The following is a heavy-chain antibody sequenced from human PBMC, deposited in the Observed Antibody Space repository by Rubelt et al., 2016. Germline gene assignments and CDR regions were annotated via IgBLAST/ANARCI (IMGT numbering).Heavy chain of an antibody. CDR2: IIPIFGTA. D-gene: IGHD6-19*01. CDR3: ARERSIAVAGNYFDY. CDR1: TFSSYA. Sequence: TFSSYAISWVRQAPGQGLEWMGGIIPIFGTANYAQKFQDRVTMTIDTSTNTAYMELRSLRSDDTAVYYCARERSIAVAGNYFDYWGQGTLVTVSS. V-gene: IGHV1-69*05. J-gene: IGHJ4*02.